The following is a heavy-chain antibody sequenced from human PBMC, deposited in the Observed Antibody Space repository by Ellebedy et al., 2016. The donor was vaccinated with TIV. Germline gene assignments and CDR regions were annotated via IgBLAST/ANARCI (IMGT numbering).Heavy chain of an antibody. CDR2: ISAYNGKT. Sequence: AASVKVSCKASGFAFTSYGFSWVRQAPGQRLEWMGWISAYNGKTNYAQQFQGRVTLTTEPSTVPVSMELRTLRSDDTAVYVCARGGWGGGLGESFLDDWGQGTLVTVSS. CDR3: ARGGWGGGLGESFLDD. J-gene: IGHJ4*02. D-gene: IGHD3-16*01. V-gene: IGHV1-18*04. CDR1: GFAFTSYG.